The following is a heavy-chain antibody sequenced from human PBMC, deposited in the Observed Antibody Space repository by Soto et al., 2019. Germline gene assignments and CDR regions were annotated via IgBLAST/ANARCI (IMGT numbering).Heavy chain of an antibody. D-gene: IGHD6-13*01. V-gene: IGHV4-4*07. CDR2: FHSSGST. CDR1: GDSMNTYH. CDR3: ARDQGVAAAGITWFDP. Sequence: ETLSLTCTVSGDSMNTYHWSWIRQPAGKGLEWIGHFHSSGSTNYNPSLKSRVTMSVDTSKNQFSLRLMSVTAADTAVYYCARDQGVAAAGITWFDPWGQGSRVTVSS. J-gene: IGHJ5*02.